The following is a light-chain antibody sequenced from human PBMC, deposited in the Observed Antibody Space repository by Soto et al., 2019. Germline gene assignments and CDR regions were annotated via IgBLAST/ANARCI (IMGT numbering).Light chain of an antibody. CDR1: QSISSY. V-gene: IGKV1-39*01. Sequence: DIQMTQSPSSLSASVGDRVTITCRASQSISSYLNWYQQKPGKAPKLLIYAASSLQSGVPSRFSGSGSGTDFTLTISSLQPEDFATYYCQQSYSTPPTTFGQGTRLEN. CDR2: AAS. CDR3: QQSYSTPPTT. J-gene: IGKJ5*01.